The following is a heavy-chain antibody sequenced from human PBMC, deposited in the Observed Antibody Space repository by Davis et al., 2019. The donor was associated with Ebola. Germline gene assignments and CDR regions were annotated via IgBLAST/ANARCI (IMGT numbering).Heavy chain of an antibody. Sequence: GESLKISCAASGFTFSSYSMNWVRQAPGKGLEWVSSISSSSSYIYYADSVKGRFTISRDNAKNSLYLQMNSLRAEDTAVYYCAKDRWPRYKWNDGDYFDYWGQGTLVTVSS. CDR3: AKDRWPRYKWNDGDYFDY. V-gene: IGHV3-21*01. CDR1: GFTFSSYS. J-gene: IGHJ4*02. CDR2: ISSSSSYI. D-gene: IGHD1-20*01.